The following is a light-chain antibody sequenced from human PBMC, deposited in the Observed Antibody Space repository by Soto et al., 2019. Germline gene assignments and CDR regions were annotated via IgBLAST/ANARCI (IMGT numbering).Light chain of an antibody. CDR3: NSYAGTSYV. J-gene: IGLJ1*01. Sequence: QSVLTQPPSVSGAPGQRVTISCTGSSSNIGAGYDVHWYQQLPGAAPKLLIYGNNNRPSGVPDRFSGSKSGTSASLAITGLQAEDEADYYCNSYAGTSYVFGTGTKLTVL. V-gene: IGLV1-40*01. CDR2: GNN. CDR1: SSNIGAGYD.